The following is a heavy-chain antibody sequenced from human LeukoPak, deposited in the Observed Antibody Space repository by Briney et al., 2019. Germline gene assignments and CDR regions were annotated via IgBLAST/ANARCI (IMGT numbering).Heavy chain of an antibody. CDR1: GGSISSSSYY. D-gene: IGHD2-2*01. Sequence: SETLSLTCTVSGGSISSSSYYWGWIRQPPGKGLEWIGYIYYSGSTNYNPSLKSRVTISVDTSKNQFPLKLSSVTAADTAVYYCARRPSSQLPLDYWGQGTLVTVSS. J-gene: IGHJ4*02. CDR2: IYYSGST. V-gene: IGHV4-61*05. CDR3: ARRPSSQLPLDY.